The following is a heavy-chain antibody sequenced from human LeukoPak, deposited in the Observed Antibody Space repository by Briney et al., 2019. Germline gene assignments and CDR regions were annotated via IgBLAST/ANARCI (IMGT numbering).Heavy chain of an antibody. CDR2: INHSGST. CDR1: GGSFSGYY. J-gene: IGHJ4*02. V-gene: IGHV4-34*01. D-gene: IGHD2-2*01. CDR3: ARGLAAAMIAY. Sequence: SETLSLTCAVYGGSFSGYYWSWIRQPPGKGLEWIGEINHSGSTNYNPSLKSRVTISVDTSKNQFSLKLSSVTAADTAVYYCARGLAAAMIAYWGQGTLVTVSS.